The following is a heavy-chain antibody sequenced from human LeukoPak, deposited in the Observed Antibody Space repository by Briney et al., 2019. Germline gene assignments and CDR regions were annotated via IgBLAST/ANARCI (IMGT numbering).Heavy chain of an antibody. D-gene: IGHD2-15*01. CDR1: GFTLRSSG. CDR2: ISSSSSTI. Sequence: GGSLRLSCAVSGFTLRSSGMGWVRQAPGKGLEWVSYISSSSSTIYYADSVKGRFTISRDNAKNSLYLQMNSLRAEDTAVYYCAREGWHDAFDIWGQGTMVTVSS. J-gene: IGHJ3*02. CDR3: AREGWHDAFDI. V-gene: IGHV3-48*01.